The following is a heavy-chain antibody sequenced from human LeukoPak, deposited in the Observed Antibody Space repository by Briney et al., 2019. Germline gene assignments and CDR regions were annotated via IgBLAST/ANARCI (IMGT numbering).Heavy chain of an antibody. D-gene: IGHD6-13*01. CDR3: AILQPLGSPPNDF. Sequence: PGGSLRLSCAASGFTFSSYSMNWVRQAPGKGLEWVSYISGSSTTIYYADSVKGRFTVSRDNAENLLHLQMNGLRAEDTAVYYCAILQPLGSPPNDFWGQGTLVTVSS. J-gene: IGHJ4*02. V-gene: IGHV3-48*01. CDR1: GFTFSSYS. CDR2: ISGSSTTI.